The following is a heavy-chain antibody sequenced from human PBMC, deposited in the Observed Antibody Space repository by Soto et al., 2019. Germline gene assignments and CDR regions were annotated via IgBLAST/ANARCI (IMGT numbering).Heavy chain of an antibody. Sequence: EVQLVESGGGLVQPGGSLRLSCAASGFTFSSYSMNWVRQATGKGLEWVSYISSSSSTIYYADYVKGRFTISRDNAKNSLYLQMNSLRDEATAVYYCARPVWQQLVRSGWFDPWGQGTLVTVSS. CDR2: ISSSSSTI. CDR3: ARPVWQQLVRSGWFDP. J-gene: IGHJ5*02. CDR1: GFTFSSYS. V-gene: IGHV3-48*02. D-gene: IGHD6-13*01.